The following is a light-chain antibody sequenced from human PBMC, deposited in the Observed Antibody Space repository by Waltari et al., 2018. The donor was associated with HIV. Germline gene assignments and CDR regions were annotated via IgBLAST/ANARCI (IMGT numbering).Light chain of an antibody. Sequence: QTVVTQEPSFSVSPGGTITPTCGLSSGSVPSAYYPSWYQQTTGQPPRTLIYNIDTRSSGVPDRFSGSIVGNKAALTITGAQSEDESDYYCLLYMASGRVFGGGTRLTVL. V-gene: IGLV8-61*01. CDR1: SGSVPSAYY. J-gene: IGLJ3*02. CDR2: NID. CDR3: LLYMASGRV.